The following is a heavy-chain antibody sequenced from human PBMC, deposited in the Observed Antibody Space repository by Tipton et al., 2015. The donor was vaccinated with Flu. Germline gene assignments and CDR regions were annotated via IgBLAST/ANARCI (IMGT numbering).Heavy chain of an antibody. V-gene: IGHV4-38-2*02. J-gene: IGHJ4*02. Sequence: LRLSCTVSGYSISSGYYWGWIRQPPGKGPEWIGSIYHSGSTYYNPSLKSRVTISVDTSKNQFSLKLSSVTAADTAVYYCARDLAPYSSGWYVPLAWGFDYWGQGTLVTVSS. CDR1: GYSISSGYY. CDR2: IYHSGST. D-gene: IGHD6-19*01. CDR3: ARDLAPYSSGWYVPLAWGFDY.